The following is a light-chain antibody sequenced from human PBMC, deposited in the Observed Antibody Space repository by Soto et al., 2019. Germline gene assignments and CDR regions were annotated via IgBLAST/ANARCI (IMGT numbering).Light chain of an antibody. Sequence: EIVLTQSPGTLSLSPGERATLSCRASQSVPSNFLAWYQQKPGQAPILVIYGVSRRATGIPDRFSGSGSGTEFTLTISRMEPEDFAVYYCQQYDSSWTFGQGTKVEIK. CDR1: QSVPSNF. CDR2: GVS. CDR3: QQYDSSWT. V-gene: IGKV3-20*01. J-gene: IGKJ1*01.